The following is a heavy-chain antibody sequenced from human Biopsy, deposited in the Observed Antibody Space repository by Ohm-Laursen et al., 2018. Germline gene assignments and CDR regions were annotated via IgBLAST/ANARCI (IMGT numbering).Heavy chain of an antibody. CDR2: ISAYNGNT. Sequence: ASVKVSCKASGYTFSSYGINWVRQAPGQGLEWLGWISAYNGNTNYAQNLQGRVTMTTDTSTSTAYMELRSLRSDDTAVYYCARGGTLVVVPTAVLHSFDIWGQGTMVTVSS. J-gene: IGHJ3*02. CDR1: GYTFSSYG. D-gene: IGHD2-2*01. V-gene: IGHV1-18*01. CDR3: ARGGTLVVVPTAVLHSFDI.